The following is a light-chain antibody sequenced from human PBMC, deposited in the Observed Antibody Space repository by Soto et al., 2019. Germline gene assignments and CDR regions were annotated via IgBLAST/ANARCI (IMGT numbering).Light chain of an antibody. J-gene: IGLJ1*01. Sequence: QSALTQPASVSGSPGQSITISCTGTSSDVGGHNFVSWFRQYPGQAPQLLISEVSNRPSGVSHRFSGSKSGNTASLTISGLRPDDEADYFCSSYTVTSTPYVFGTGTKLTVL. CDR2: EVS. V-gene: IGLV2-14*01. CDR1: SSDVGGHNF. CDR3: SSYTVTSTPYV.